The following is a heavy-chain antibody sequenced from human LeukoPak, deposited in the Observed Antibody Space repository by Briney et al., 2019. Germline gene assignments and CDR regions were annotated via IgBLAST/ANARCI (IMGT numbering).Heavy chain of an antibody. CDR1: RFTFSTYS. CDR3: ARMNYVSSGWGAPFDS. Sequence: GGSLRLSCAASRFTFSTYSMNWVRQTPGRGLEWVSYISTSGSRIDYADSVKGRFTISRDNAKNSLYLQMNSLRAEDTAVHYCARMNYVSSGWGAPFDSWGQGTLVTVSS. J-gene: IGHJ4*02. D-gene: IGHD1-7*01. CDR2: ISTSGSRI. V-gene: IGHV3-48*04.